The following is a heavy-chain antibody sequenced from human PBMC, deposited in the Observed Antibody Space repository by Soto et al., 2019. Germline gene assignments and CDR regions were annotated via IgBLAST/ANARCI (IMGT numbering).Heavy chain of an antibody. V-gene: IGHV4-59*08. CDR3: ARHLPFTIFGVVTPSGYMDV. Sequence: QVQLQESGPGLVKPSETLSLTCTVSGGSISSYYWSWIRQPPGKGLEWIGYIYYSGSTNYNPSLQSRDTISVDTAKNQFSLKLSSVTAADTAMYYCARHLPFTIFGVVTPSGYMDVWGKGTTVTVSS. CDR1: GGSISSYY. D-gene: IGHD3-3*01. CDR2: IYYSGST. J-gene: IGHJ6*03.